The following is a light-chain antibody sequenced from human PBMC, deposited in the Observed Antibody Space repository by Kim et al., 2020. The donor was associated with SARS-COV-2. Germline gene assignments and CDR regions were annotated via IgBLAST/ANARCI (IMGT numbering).Light chain of an antibody. V-gene: IGLV1-40*01. CDR2: GNT. Sequence: QSVLTQPPSVSGAPGQRVTISCTGTSSNIGAYYDVHWYQRLPGRAPKLLIHGNTNRPSGVPDRFSGSKSGTSASLDITGLQAEDEAVYYCQSYDRSLSGSVFGGGTKLTVL. J-gene: IGLJ2*01. CDR1: SSNIGAYYD. CDR3: QSYDRSLSGSV.